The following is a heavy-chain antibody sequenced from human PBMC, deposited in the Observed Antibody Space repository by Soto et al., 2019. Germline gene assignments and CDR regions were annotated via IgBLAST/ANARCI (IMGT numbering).Heavy chain of an antibody. CDR2: INHSGST. CDR3: ARYCSSTSCYHDY. J-gene: IGHJ4*02. CDR1: GGSFSCYY. D-gene: IGHD2-2*01. V-gene: IGHV4-34*01. Sequence: SETLSLTCAVYGGSFSCYYWSWIRQPPGKGLEWIGEINHSGSTNYNPSLKSRVTISVDTSKNQFSLKLSSVTAADTAVYYCARYCSSTSCYHDYWGQGTLVTVSS.